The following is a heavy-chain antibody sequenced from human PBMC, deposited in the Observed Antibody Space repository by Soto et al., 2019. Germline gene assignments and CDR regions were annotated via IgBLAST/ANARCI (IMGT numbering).Heavy chain of an antibody. V-gene: IGHV3-73*01. CDR3: AFQWLSLNVGYYFDY. Sequence: GGSLRLSCAASGFTFGASALQWVRQASGKGLEWLGRIGSRGESYATTYDVSVKGRFTISRDDSKKTAYLQMNSLESEDTAVYYCAFQWLSLNVGYYFDYWGQETLVTVSS. CDR2: IGSRGESYAT. D-gene: IGHD3-22*01. CDR1: GFTFGASA. J-gene: IGHJ4*02.